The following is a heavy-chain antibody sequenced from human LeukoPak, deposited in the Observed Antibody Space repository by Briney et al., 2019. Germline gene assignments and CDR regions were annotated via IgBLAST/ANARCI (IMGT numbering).Heavy chain of an antibody. D-gene: IGHD3-22*01. CDR3: ARYSRNGVDEIVF. J-gene: IGHJ4*02. Sequence: SETLSLTCAGSGYSISSGYYWGWIRQPPGRGLEWIGTSYHGGSTYYNPSLTSRVTISVDTSNNQLSLKLTSVTAADTAVYYCARYSRNGVDEIVFWSQGTLVTVSS. CDR2: SYHGGST. V-gene: IGHV4-38-2*01. CDR1: GYSISSGYY.